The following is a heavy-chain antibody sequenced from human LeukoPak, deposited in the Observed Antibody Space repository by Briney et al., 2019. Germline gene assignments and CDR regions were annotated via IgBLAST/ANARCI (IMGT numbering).Heavy chain of an antibody. CDR2: IYYSGST. J-gene: IGHJ4*02. CDR3: ARDGGANYDFWSGYLNYFDY. Sequence: SETLSLTCTVSGGSLSSSSYYWGWVRQPPGRGLEWVGSIYYSGSTYYNPSLKSRVTISVDTSKNQFSLKLSSVTAADTAVYYCARDGGANYDFWSGYLNYFDYWGQGTLVTVSS. D-gene: IGHD3-3*01. CDR1: GGSLSSSSYY. V-gene: IGHV4-39*07.